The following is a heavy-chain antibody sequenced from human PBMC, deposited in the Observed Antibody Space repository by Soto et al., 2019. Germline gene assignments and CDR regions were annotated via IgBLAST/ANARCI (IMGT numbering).Heavy chain of an antibody. V-gene: IGHV4-31*03. CDR1: GDSISCGASF. J-gene: IGHJ5*02. CDR2: VYYSGSS. CDR3: AKLSCTSSTCYFPGWFDP. D-gene: IGHD2-2*01. Sequence: SETLSLTCTVSGDSISCGASFWSWIRQPPGKGLEWIANVYYSGSSYYNPSLKSRLTISVDTTKNQFSLQLKSMTAADTAVYYCAKLSCTSSTCYFPGWFDPWGQGTLVTVSS.